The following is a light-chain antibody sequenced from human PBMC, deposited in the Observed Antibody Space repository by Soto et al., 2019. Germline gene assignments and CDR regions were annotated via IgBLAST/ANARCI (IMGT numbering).Light chain of an antibody. CDR1: QSISSY. CDR3: QQLLSYPIT. Sequence: DIQMTQSPSSLSASVGYRVTITCRASQSISSYLNWYQQKPGKAPKLLIYAASTLQSGVPLRFSGSGSGTSFTLTISSLQPEDFATYYCQQLLSYPITFGQGTRLEIK. CDR2: AAS. J-gene: IGKJ5*01. V-gene: IGKV1-9*01.